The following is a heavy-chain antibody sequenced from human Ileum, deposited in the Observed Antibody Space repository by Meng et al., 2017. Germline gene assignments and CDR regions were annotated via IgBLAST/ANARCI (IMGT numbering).Heavy chain of an antibody. V-gene: IGHV3-23*01. CDR3: ATHSHGHNRPFQY. CDR1: GFTFSAYS. Sequence: GESLKISCEASGFTFSAYSMSWVRQAPGKGLEWVSAISGAGDFIYYADSAKGRSTTSRDNSKNTLYLQMNGLRAEDTAVYYCATHSHGHNRPFQYWGQGTLVTVSS. J-gene: IGHJ4*02. CDR2: ISGAGDFI. D-gene: IGHD2-8*01.